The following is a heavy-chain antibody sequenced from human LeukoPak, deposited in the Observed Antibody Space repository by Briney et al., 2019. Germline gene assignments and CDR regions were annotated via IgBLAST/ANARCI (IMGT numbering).Heavy chain of an antibody. CDR1: GFTFSSYW. CDR2: IKGDESAR. D-gene: IGHD3-9*01. Sequence: GGSLRLSCAASGFTFSSYWMAWVRQAPGKGLEWVANIKGDESARHQADSVKGRFTISRDNSKNTLYLQMNSLRAEDTAVYYCATLRYFDWLFGSTLDWGQGTLVTVSS. V-gene: IGHV3-7*03. J-gene: IGHJ4*02. CDR3: ATLRYFDWLFGSTLD.